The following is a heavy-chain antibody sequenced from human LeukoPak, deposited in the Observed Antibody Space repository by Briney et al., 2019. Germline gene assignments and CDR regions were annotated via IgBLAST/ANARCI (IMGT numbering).Heavy chain of an antibody. CDR2: INHNGNVN. CDR3: ARGGGLDV. V-gene: IGHV3-7*03. Sequence: GGSLRLSCATSGFSFSNAWMNWVRQAPGKGLEWVASINHNGNVNYYVDSVKGRFTISRDNAKNSLYLQMSNLRAEDTAVYFRARGGGLDVWGQGATVTVSS. CDR1: GFSFSNAW. D-gene: IGHD3-16*01. J-gene: IGHJ6*02.